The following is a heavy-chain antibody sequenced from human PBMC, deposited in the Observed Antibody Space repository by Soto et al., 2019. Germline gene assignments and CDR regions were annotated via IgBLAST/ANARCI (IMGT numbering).Heavy chain of an antibody. CDR2: IDGSGGIT. Sequence: QLLQSGGGLVQPVGSLTLSCAASGFTFGTTDMSWVRQAPGEGLEWVSTIDGSGGITYYADSVKGRFTISRDNSRNTVYLQMNSLRGDDTALYYCVKNSAWFNTWGQGALVTVSS. V-gene: IGHV3-23*01. CDR3: VKNSAWFNT. D-gene: IGHD3-10*01. J-gene: IGHJ5*02. CDR1: GFTFGTTD.